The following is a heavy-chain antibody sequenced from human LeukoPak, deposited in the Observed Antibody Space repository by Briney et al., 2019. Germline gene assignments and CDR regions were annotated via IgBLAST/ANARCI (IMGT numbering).Heavy chain of an antibody. CDR3: ARDLGGLVPSDY. J-gene: IGHJ4*02. D-gene: IGHD3-16*01. CDR1: GYTFTGYY. CDR2: INPNSGGT. V-gene: IGHV1-2*02. Sequence: ASVKVSCKASGYTFTGYYMHWVRQAPGQGLEWMGWINPNSGGTNYAQKFQGRVTMTRDTSISTAHMELGRVRSDDTAVYYCARDLGGLVPSDYWGQGTLVAVSS.